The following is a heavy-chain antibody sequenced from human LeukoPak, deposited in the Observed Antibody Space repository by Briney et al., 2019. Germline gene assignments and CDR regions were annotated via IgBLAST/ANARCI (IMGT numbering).Heavy chain of an antibody. CDR2: IYYSGST. CDR1: GGSISSYY. Sequence: SETLSLTCTVSGGSISSYYWSWIRQPPGKGLEWIGYIYYSGSTNYNPSLKSRVTISVDTSKNQFSLKLSSVTAADTAVYYCARNHHGYSSGRSWFDPWGQGTLVTVSS. D-gene: IGHD6-19*01. J-gene: IGHJ5*02. V-gene: IGHV4-59*01. CDR3: ARNHHGYSSGRSWFDP.